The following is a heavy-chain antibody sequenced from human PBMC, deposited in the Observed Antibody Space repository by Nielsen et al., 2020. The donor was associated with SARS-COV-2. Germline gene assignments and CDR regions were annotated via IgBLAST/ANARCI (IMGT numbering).Heavy chain of an antibody. V-gene: IGHV1-69*06. CDR3: ARDESLYALAPNYFDY. Sequence: SVKVSCKASGGTFSSYAISWVRQAPGQGLEWMGGIIPIFGTANYAQKFQGRVTITADKSTSTAYMELSSLRSEDTAVYYCARDESLYALAPNYFDYWGQGTLVTVSS. D-gene: IGHD2-8*01. CDR2: IIPIFGTA. CDR1: GGTFSSYA. J-gene: IGHJ4*02.